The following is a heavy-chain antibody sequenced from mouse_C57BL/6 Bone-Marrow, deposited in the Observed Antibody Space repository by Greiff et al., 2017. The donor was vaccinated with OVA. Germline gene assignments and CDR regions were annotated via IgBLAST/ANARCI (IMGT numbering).Heavy chain of an antibody. J-gene: IGHJ4*01. D-gene: IGHD2-14*01. V-gene: IGHV5-15*01. CDR2: ISNLAYSI. Sequence: EVKLVESGGGLVQPGGSLKLSCAASGFTFSDYGMAWVRQAPRKGPEWVAFISNLAYSIYYADTVTGRFTISRENAKNTLYLEMSSLRSEDTAMYDCATYYRTLYAMDYWGQGTSVTVSS. CDR1: GFTFSDYG. CDR3: ATYYRTLYAMDY.